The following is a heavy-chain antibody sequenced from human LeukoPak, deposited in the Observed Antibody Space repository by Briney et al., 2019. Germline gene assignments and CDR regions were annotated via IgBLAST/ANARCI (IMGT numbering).Heavy chain of an antibody. Sequence: GGSLRLSCAASGFTFSSYSMNWVRQAPGKGLERVSSISSSSSYIYYADSVKGRFTISRDNAKNSLYLQMNSLRAEDTAVYYCASRDYDFWSGYYNMDGYWGQGTLVTVSS. D-gene: IGHD3-3*01. CDR3: ASRDYDFWSGYYNMDGY. CDR2: ISSSSSYI. CDR1: GFTFSSYS. J-gene: IGHJ4*02. V-gene: IGHV3-21*01.